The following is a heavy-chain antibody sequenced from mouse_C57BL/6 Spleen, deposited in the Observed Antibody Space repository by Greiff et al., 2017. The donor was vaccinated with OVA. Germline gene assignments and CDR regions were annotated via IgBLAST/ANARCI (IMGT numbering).Heavy chain of an antibody. J-gene: IGHJ1*03. D-gene: IGHD1-1*01. CDR1: GFTFSDYG. Sequence: EVKLMESGGGLVQPGGSLKLSCAASGFTFSDYGMAWVRQAPRKGPEWVAFISNLAYSIYYADTVTGRFTISRENAKNTLYLEMSSLRSEDTAMYYCARKATVVAENWYFDVWGTGTTVTVSS. CDR2: ISNLAYSI. V-gene: IGHV5-15*01. CDR3: ARKATVVAENWYFDV.